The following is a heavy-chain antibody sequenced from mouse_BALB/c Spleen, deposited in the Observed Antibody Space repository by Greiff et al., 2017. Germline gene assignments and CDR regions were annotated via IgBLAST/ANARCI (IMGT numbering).Heavy chain of an antibody. CDR2: IYPSDSYT. CDR1: GYTFTSYW. V-gene: IGHV1-69*02. J-gene: IGHJ4*01. Sequence: QVQLQQPGAELVRPGASVKLSCKASGYTFTSYWINWVKQRPGQGLEWIGNIYPSDSYTNYNQKFKDKATLTVDKSSSTAYMQLSSPTSEDSAVYYCTRGGYDEGDYYAMDYWGQGTSVTVSS. D-gene: IGHD2-2*01. CDR3: TRGGYDEGDYYAMDY.